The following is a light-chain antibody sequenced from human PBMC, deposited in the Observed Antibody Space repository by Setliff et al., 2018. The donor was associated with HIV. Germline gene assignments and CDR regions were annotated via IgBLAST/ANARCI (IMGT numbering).Light chain of an antibody. CDR1: RSNIGSNA. CDR2: NNN. CDR3: VTWDDSLNGYV. V-gene: IGLV1-44*01. Sequence: QSVLTQPPSASGPPGQRVTISCSGSRSNIGSNAVNWYQQLPGTAPKLLIYNNNLRPSGVPDRFSGSNSGTSASLAISWLQSEDEADYYCVTWDDSLNGYVFGTGTKVTVL. J-gene: IGLJ1*01.